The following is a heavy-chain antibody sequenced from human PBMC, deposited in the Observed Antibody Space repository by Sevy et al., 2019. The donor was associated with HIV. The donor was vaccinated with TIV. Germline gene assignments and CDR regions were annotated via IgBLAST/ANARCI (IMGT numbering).Heavy chain of an antibody. D-gene: IGHD3-16*01. CDR3: ARDGRPRGGAPGY. CDR1: GYTFTGYY. CDR2: INPNSGGT. Sequence: ASVKVSCKASGYTFTGYYMHWVRQAPGQGLEWMGRINPNSGGTNYAQKFQGRVTMTRDTSISTAYMELSRLRSDDTAVYYCARDGRPRGGAPGYWGQGTLVTVSS. V-gene: IGHV1-2*06. J-gene: IGHJ4*02.